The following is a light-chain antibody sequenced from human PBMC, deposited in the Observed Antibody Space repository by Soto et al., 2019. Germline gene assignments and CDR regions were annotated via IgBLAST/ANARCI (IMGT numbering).Light chain of an antibody. Sequence: EIVLTQSPATLSLSPGERATLSCRASQSVSSYFAWYQQKPGQAPRLLIYDASNRATGIPARFSGSGSGTDFTLTISSLEPEDFAVYYCQQRRNWPLTFGQGTRPEIK. J-gene: IGKJ5*01. V-gene: IGKV3-11*01. CDR1: QSVSSY. CDR3: QQRRNWPLT. CDR2: DAS.